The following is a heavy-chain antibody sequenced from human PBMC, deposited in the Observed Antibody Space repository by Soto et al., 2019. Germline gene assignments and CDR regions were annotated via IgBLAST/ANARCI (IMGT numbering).Heavy chain of an antibody. CDR2: INHSGST. CDR1: GGSFSGYY. J-gene: IGHJ6*02. D-gene: IGHD3-10*01. Sequence: SETLSLTCAVYGGSFSGYYWSWIRQPPGKGLEWIWEINHSGSTNYNPSLKSRVTISVDTSKNQFSLKLSSVTAADTAVYYCARGRDRVRGVIVSYYYYGMDVWGQGTTVTVSS. V-gene: IGHV4-34*01. CDR3: ARGRDRVRGVIVSYYYYGMDV.